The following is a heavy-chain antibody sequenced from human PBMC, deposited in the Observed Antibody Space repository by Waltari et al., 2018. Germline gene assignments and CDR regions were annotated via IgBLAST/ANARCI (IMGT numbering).Heavy chain of an antibody. CDR3: AKERGYCSGGSCYLPRYYYYMDV. V-gene: IGHV3-23*04. Sequence: EVQLVESGGGLVQPGGSLRLSCAASGFTFSSYAMSWVRQAPGKGLEWVSAISGSGGRTYYADSVKGRFTISRDNSKNTLYLQMNSLRAEDTAVYYCAKERGYCSGGSCYLPRYYYYMDVWGKGTTVTVSS. CDR2: ISGSGGRT. D-gene: IGHD2-15*01. CDR1: GFTFSSYA. J-gene: IGHJ6*03.